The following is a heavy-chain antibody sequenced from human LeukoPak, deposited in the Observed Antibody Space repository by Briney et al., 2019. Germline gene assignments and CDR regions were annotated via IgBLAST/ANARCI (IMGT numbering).Heavy chain of an antibody. CDR3: ARGGKDYYGSGSYYHDY. J-gene: IGHJ4*02. V-gene: IGHV1-69*13. CDR1: GGTFSSYA. D-gene: IGHD3-10*01. Sequence: GASVKVSCKASGGTFSSYAISWVRQPPGQGLEWMGGIITIFGTANYAQKFQGRVTITADESTSTAYMELSSLRSEDTAVYYCARGGKDYYGSGSYYHDYWGQGTLVTVSS. CDR2: IITIFGTA.